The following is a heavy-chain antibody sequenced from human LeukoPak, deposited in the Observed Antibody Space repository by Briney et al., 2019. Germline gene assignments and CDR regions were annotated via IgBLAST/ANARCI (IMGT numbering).Heavy chain of an antibody. CDR3: ARAPYYDSSGYYQY. CDR1: GGTFSSYA. D-gene: IGHD3-22*01. J-gene: IGHJ4*02. CDR2: IIPIFGTA. Sequence: SVKVSCKASGGTFSSYAISGVRQAPGQGLEWMGGIIPIFGTANYAQKFQGRVTITTDESTSTAYMELSSLRSEDTAVYYCARAPYYDSSGYYQYWGQGTLVTVSS. V-gene: IGHV1-69*05.